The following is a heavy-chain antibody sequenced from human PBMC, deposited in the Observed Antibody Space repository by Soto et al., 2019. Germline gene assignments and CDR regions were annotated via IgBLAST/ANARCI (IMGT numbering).Heavy chain of an antibody. V-gene: IGHV1-69*13. D-gene: IGHD3-22*01. CDR1: GGTFSSYA. J-gene: IGHJ6*02. Sequence: SVKVSCKASGGTFSSYAISWVRQAPGQGLEWMGGIIPIFGTANYAQKFQGRVTITADESTSTAYMELSSLRSEDTAVYYCARDHDSSGYYYPHYYYYGMDVWGQGTTVTVSS. CDR3: ARDHDSSGYYYPHYYYYGMDV. CDR2: IIPIFGTA.